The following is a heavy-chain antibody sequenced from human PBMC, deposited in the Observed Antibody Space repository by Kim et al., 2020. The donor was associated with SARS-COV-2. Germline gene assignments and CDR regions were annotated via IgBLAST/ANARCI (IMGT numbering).Heavy chain of an antibody. V-gene: IGHV4-34*01. J-gene: IGHJ5*02. Sequence: YTRPHKSRVTISVDPSKNQFSLKLSSVTAADTAVYYCARAYGSGTGFDPWGQGTLVTVSS. D-gene: IGHD3-10*01. CDR3: ARAYGSGTGFDP.